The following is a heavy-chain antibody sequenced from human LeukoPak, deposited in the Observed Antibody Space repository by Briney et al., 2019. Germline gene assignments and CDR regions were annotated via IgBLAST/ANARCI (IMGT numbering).Heavy chain of an antibody. CDR2: IIPIFGTA. D-gene: IGHD2-21*02. Sequence: SVKVSCKASGGTFSSYAISWVRQAPGQGLEWMGGIIPIFGTANYAQKFQGRVTITADESTSTAYMELSSLRSEDTAVYYCARETPYCGGDCYSVDYWGQGTLVTVSS. CDR3: ARETPYCGGDCYSVDY. J-gene: IGHJ4*02. V-gene: IGHV1-69*13. CDR1: GGTFSSYA.